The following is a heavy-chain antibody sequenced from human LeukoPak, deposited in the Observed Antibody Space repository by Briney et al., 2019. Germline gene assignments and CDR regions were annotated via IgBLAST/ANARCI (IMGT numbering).Heavy chain of an antibody. CDR1: GYSFTSYW. V-gene: IGHV5-51*01. J-gene: IGHJ4*02. CDR2: IYPGDSDT. D-gene: IGHD2-21*02. Sequence: GESLKISCKGSGYSFTSYWIGWVRQMPGKGLEWMGIIYPGDSDTRYSPSFQGQVTISADKSIGTASLQWSSLKASDTAMYYCASTAYCGGDCWVAYFDYWGQGTLVTVSS. CDR3: ASTAYCGGDCWVAYFDY.